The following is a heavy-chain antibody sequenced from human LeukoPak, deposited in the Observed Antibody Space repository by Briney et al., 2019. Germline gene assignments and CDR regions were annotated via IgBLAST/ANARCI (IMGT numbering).Heavy chain of an antibody. CDR3: ARTSRHFYGSGTNVTPWPAGMDV. CDR1: GGSMSGFF. J-gene: IGHJ6*02. D-gene: IGHD3-10*01. Sequence: PSETLSLTCTVSGGSMSGFFWTWIRQPPGRELEWIGSIYYSGSSTKYNPSLKSRVTISVDTSKSQFSLNLNSATAADTAVYYCARTSRHFYGSGTNVTPWPAGMDVWGQGTTVTVSS. V-gene: IGHV4-59*01. CDR2: IYYSGSST.